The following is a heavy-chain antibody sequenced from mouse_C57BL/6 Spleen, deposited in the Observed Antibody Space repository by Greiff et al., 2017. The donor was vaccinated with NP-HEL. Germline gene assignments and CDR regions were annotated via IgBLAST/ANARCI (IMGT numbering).Heavy chain of an antibody. CDR3: ARSPENGTSY. J-gene: IGHJ2*01. V-gene: IGHV1-61*01. D-gene: IGHD4-1*01. Sequence: QVQLQQPGAELVRPGSSVKLSCKASGYTFTSYWMDWVKQRPGQGLEWIGNIYPSDSETHYNQKFKDKATLTVDKSSSTAYMQLSSLTSEDSAVYYCARSPENGTSYWGQGTTLTVSS. CDR2: IYPSDSET. CDR1: GYTFTSYW.